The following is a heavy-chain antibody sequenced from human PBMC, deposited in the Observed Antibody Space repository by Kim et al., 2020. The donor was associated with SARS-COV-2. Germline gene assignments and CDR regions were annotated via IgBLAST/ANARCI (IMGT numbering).Heavy chain of an antibody. CDR3: AKEVGATSYFDY. Sequence: SASPGKGRFTLSRDNAKHTLYLQMNSLRAEDTAVYYCAKEVGATSYFDYWGQGTLVTVSS. V-gene: IGHV3-23*01. D-gene: IGHD1-26*01. J-gene: IGHJ4*02.